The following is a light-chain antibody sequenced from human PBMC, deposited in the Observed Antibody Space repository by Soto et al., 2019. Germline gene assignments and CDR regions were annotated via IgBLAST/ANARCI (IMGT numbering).Light chain of an antibody. CDR1: SSDVGSYNL. CDR3: CSYAGSRTLDV. V-gene: IGLV2-23*01. Sequence: QSALTQPASVSGSPGQSITISCTGTSSDVGSYNLVSWYQQHPGKAPKLMIYEGSKRPSGVSNRFSGSKSGNTASLTISGLQAEDEADYYCCSYAGSRTLDVFGTGTKLTVL. J-gene: IGLJ1*01. CDR2: EGS.